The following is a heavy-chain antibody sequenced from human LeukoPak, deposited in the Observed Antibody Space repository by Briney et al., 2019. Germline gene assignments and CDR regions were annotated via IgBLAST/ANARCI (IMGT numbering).Heavy chain of an antibody. J-gene: IGHJ3*01. D-gene: IGHD3-10*01. CDR3: TREGSFLDAFDF. Sequence: GGSLRLSCSASGFIFNNYWMIWVRPAPGKGLEGLANIKQDGSETYYVDSVKGRFTISRDNAKNSLFLQMNSLMAEDTAVYYCTREGSFLDAFDFWAQRTMVTVSS. CDR2: IKQDGSET. CDR1: GFIFNNYW. V-gene: IGHV3-7*01.